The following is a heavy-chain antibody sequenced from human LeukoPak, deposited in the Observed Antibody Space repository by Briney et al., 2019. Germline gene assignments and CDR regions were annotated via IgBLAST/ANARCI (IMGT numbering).Heavy chain of an antibody. D-gene: IGHD3-10*01. V-gene: IGHV3-15*01. CDR2: IKSKIGGATA. Sequence: GGSLRLSCAASGITFSTAWMSWFRQAPGKGLEWVGRIKSKIGGATADYAAPVKDRFTISRDDSKNTLYLLMNSLKTEDTAVYYCATDRAWFDPWGQGTLVTVSS. J-gene: IGHJ5*02. CDR3: ATDRAWFDP. CDR1: GITFSTAW.